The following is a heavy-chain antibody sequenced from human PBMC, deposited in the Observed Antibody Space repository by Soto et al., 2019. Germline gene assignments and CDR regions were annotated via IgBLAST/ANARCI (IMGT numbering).Heavy chain of an antibody. CDR2: INHSGST. J-gene: IGHJ5*02. CDR1: GGSFSGYY. Sequence: QVQLQQWGAGLLKPSETLSLTCAVYGGSFSGYYWSWIRQPPGKGLEWIGEINHSGSTNYNPSLKSRVTISVDTSKNQFSLKLSSVTAADTAVYYCARRPGASSGWYNWFDPWGQGTLVTVSS. D-gene: IGHD6-19*01. V-gene: IGHV4-34*01. CDR3: ARRPGASSGWYNWFDP.